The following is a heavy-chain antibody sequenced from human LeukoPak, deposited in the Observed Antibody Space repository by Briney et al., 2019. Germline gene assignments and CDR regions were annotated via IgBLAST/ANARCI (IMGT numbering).Heavy chain of an antibody. D-gene: IGHD3-10*01. CDR3: ARDQGRGWVWFDP. V-gene: IGHV4-30-4*01. J-gene: IGHJ5*02. CDR2: IYYSGST. Sequence: SETLSLTCTVSGGSISSGSYYWSWIRQPPGKGLEWIGYIYYSGSTYYNPSLKSRVTISVDTSKNQFSLKLSSVTAADTAVYYCARDQGRGWVWFDPWGQGTLVTVSS. CDR1: GGSISSGSYY.